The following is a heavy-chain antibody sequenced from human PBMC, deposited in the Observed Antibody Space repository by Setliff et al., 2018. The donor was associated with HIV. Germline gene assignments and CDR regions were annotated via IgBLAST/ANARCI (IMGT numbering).Heavy chain of an antibody. Sequence: SETLSLTCTVAGGSISGYDWGWSRQTPGKGLEGIGSLYHRGNTYYNPSVKSRVTISVDTSKNQFSLKLSSVTAADTAVYYCARRPLYAFWSGSSKGGWFDPWGQGTLVTVSS. D-gene: IGHD3-3*01. CDR3: ARRPLYAFWSGSSKGGWFDP. V-gene: IGHV4-38-2*02. J-gene: IGHJ5*02. CDR1: GGSISGYD. CDR2: LYHRGNT.